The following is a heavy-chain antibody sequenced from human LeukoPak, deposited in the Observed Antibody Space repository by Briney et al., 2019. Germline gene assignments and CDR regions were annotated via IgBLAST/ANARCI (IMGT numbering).Heavy chain of an antibody. CDR1: EFTFSSYA. CDR2: ISGSGVNT. Sequence: GGSLRLSCAASEFTFSSYAMTWVRQSPGKGLEWVSAISGSGVNTYYADSVKGRFTISRDNSKNTLYLQMNSLRAEDTAVYYCGRDPNGDYVGAFDMWGQGTMVTVSS. D-gene: IGHD4-17*01. V-gene: IGHV3-23*01. CDR3: GRDPNGDYVGAFDM. J-gene: IGHJ3*02.